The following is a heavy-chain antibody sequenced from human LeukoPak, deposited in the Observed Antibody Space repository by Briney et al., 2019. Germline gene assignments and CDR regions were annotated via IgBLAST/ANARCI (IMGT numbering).Heavy chain of an antibody. Sequence: VGSLRLSCAASGFTFSSYSMNWVRQAPGKGLEWVSSISSSSSYIYYADSVKGRFTISRDNAKNSLYLQMNSLRADDTAVYYCARVFGGSRISENWGQGTLVTVSS. CDR3: ARVFGGSRISEN. CDR1: GFTFSSYS. CDR2: ISSSSSYI. V-gene: IGHV3-21*01. J-gene: IGHJ4*02. D-gene: IGHD3-16*01.